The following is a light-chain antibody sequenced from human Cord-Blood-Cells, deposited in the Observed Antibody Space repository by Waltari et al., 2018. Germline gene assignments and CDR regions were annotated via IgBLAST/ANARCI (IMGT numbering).Light chain of an antibody. J-gene: IGKJ2*01. V-gene: IGKV1-5*01. CDR1: QRISSW. CDR3: QQYNSYSPYT. Sequence: DIQMTQSPSTLSASVGDRVTITCRASQRISSWLAWYQQKPGKDPKLLIYDASSLESGVPSRFSGSGSGTEFTLTISSLQPDDFATYYCQQYNSYSPYTFGQGTKLEIK. CDR2: DAS.